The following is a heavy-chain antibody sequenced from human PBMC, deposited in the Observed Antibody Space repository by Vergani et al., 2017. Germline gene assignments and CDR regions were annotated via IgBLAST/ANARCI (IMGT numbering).Heavy chain of an antibody. D-gene: IGHD3-3*01. CDR3: ARLQKEGITIFGVVINYMDV. CDR1: GFTFSSYS. J-gene: IGHJ6*03. CDR2: ISSSSSYI. V-gene: IGHV3-21*01. Sequence: EVQLVTSGGGLVQPGGSLRLSCAASGFTFSSYSMNWVRQAPGKGLEWVSSISSSSSYIYYADSVKGRFTISRDNAKNSLYLQMNSLRAEDTAVYYCARLQKEGITIFGVVINYMDVWGKGTTVTVSS.